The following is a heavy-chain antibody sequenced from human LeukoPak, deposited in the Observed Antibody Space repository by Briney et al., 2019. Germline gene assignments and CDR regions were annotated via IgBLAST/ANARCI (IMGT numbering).Heavy chain of an antibody. Sequence: GESLKISCNGSGYTFTHFWITWVRQMPGKGLEWMGRIDPTDSYTNYSPSFQGHVTISADKSISTAYLQWSSLKASDTAIYYCARVQGRIMFGGLVVDWGQGTLVTVSS. CDR2: IDPTDSYT. CDR3: ARVQGRIMFGGLVVD. V-gene: IGHV5-10-1*01. D-gene: IGHD3-16*01. CDR1: GYTFTHFW. J-gene: IGHJ4*02.